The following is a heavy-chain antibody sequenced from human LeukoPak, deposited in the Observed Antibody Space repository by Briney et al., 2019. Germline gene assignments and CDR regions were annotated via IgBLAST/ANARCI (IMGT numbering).Heavy chain of an antibody. D-gene: IGHD3-22*01. Sequence: GASVKVSCKASGYTFTGYYMHWVRQAPGQGLEWMGWINPNSGGTNYAQKFQGRVTMTRDTSISTAYMELSRLRSDDTAVYYCARVTPVYDSSGYSTPGAFDIWGQGTMVTVSS. V-gene: IGHV1-2*02. CDR2: INPNSGGT. CDR3: ARVTPVYDSSGYSTPGAFDI. J-gene: IGHJ3*02. CDR1: GYTFTGYY.